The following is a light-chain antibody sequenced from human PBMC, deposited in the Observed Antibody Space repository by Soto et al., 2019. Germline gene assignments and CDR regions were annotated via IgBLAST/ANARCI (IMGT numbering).Light chain of an antibody. CDR1: SSNIGSNT. V-gene: IGLV1-44*01. Sequence: QSVLTQPPSASGTPGQRVTISCSGSSSNIGSNTVNWYQHLPGTAPKLRIYTNNQRPSGVPDRFSGSKSGTSASLAISGLQSEDEADYYCAAWDDSLNGWVFGGGSKLTVL. J-gene: IGLJ3*02. CDR3: AAWDDSLNGWV. CDR2: TNN.